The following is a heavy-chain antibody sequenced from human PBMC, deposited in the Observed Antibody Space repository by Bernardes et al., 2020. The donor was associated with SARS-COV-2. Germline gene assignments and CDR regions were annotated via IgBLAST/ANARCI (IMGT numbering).Heavy chain of an antibody. CDR1: GYTFTSYD. D-gene: IGHD6-19*01. CDR2: MNPNSGNT. CDR3: ARGGIWQWLVQAYYYYGMDV. J-gene: IGHJ6*02. Sequence: ASVKVSCKASGYTFTSYDINWVRQATGQGLEWMGWMNPNSGNTGYAQKFQGRVTMTRNTSISTAYMELSSLRSEDTAVYYCARGGIWQWLVQAYYYYGMDVWGQGTTVTVSS. V-gene: IGHV1-8*01.